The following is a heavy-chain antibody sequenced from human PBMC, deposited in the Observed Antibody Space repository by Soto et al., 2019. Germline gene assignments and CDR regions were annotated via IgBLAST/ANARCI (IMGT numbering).Heavy chain of an antibody. D-gene: IGHD6-13*01. J-gene: IGHJ5*02. Sequence: ASVKVSCKASGYTFTRYTMNWVRQAPGQRLEWMGWINPDNGNTKSSQKFQDRVIITRDTSASTAYMELSSLRSEDTAVYYCASGFYSSSWFYNWFDPWGQGTLVTVSS. CDR2: INPDNGNT. CDR1: GYTFTRYT. CDR3: ASGFYSSSWFYNWFDP. V-gene: IGHV1-3*01.